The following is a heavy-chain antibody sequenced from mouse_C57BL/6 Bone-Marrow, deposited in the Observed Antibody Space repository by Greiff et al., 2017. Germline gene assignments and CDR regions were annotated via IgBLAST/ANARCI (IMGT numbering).Heavy chain of an antibody. Sequence: QVQLKESGAELVRPGASVKLSCKASGYTFTDYYINWVKQRPGQGLEWIARIYPGSGNTYYNEKFKGKATLTAEKSSSTAYMQLSSLTSEDSAVYFWGRGGISYYFDYWGQGTTLTVSS. V-gene: IGHV1-76*01. CDR3: GRGGISYYFDY. CDR2: IYPGSGNT. CDR1: GYTFTDYY. J-gene: IGHJ2*01.